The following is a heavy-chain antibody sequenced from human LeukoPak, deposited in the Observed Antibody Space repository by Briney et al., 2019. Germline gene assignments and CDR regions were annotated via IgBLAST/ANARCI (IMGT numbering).Heavy chain of an antibody. CDR2: INHSGST. V-gene: IGHV4-34*01. D-gene: IGHD2-15*01. CDR1: GGSFSGYY. CDR3: ARGKVRLRYCSGGSCLRWFDP. Sequence: PSETLSLTCAVYGGSFSGYYWSWLRQPPGKGLEWIGEINHSGSTNYNPSLKSRVTISVDTSKNQFSLKLSSVTAADTAVYYWARGKVRLRYCSGGSCLRWFDPWGQGTLVTVSS. J-gene: IGHJ5*02.